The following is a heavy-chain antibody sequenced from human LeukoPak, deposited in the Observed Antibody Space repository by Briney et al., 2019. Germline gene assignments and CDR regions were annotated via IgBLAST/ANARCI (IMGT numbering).Heavy chain of an antibody. CDR2: INGRGDST. CDR3: AKERQTGDYFTSDF. J-gene: IGHJ4*02. Sequence: PGGSLRLSCAAYGFSFSTYTMNWVRQAPGKGLEWVSAINGRGDSTFYADSVKGQFTISRDNSKSTVYLQMNSLRADDTAVYYCAKERQTGDYFTSDFWGQGTLVTVSS. D-gene: IGHD4-17*01. V-gene: IGHV3-23*01. CDR1: GFSFSTYT.